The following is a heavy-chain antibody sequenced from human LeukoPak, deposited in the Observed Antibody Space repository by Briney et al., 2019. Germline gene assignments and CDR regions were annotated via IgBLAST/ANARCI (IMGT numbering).Heavy chain of an antibody. D-gene: IGHD3-22*01. CDR1: GGSFSGYY. J-gene: IGHJ4*02. CDR3: ASSGYYSYFDY. Sequence: SETLSLTCAVYGGSFSGYYWSWIRQPPGKGLEWSGEINHSVSTNYNPSLKSRVTISVDTSKNQFSLKLSSVTAADTAVYYCASSGYYSYFDYWGQGTLVTVSS. CDR2: INHSVST. V-gene: IGHV4-34*01.